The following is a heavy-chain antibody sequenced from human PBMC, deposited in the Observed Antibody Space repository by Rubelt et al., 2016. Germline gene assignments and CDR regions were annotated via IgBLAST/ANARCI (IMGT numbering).Heavy chain of an antibody. CDR3: AREEGLTIFGHYGMDV. V-gene: IGHV1-69*06. Sequence: QVQLVQSGAEVKKPGSSVKVSCKASGGTFSSYAISWVRQAPGQGLEWMGGIIPIFGTANYAQKFQGRVTITADKSTSSAYMELSSLRSEDTAVYYCAREEGLTIFGHYGMDVWGQGTTVTVSS. D-gene: IGHD3-3*01. CDR1: GGTFSSYA. J-gene: IGHJ6*02. CDR2: IIPIFGTA.